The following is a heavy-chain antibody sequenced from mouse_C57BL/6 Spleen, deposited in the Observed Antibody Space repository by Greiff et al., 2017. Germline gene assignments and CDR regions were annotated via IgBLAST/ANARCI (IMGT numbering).Heavy chain of an antibody. Sequence: EVQGVESGGDLVKPGGFLKLSCAASGFTFSSYGMSWVRQTPDKRLEWVATISSGGSYTYYPDSVKGRFTISRDNAKNTLYLQMSSLKSEDTAMYYCARDWDVFDYWGQGTTLTVYS. J-gene: IGHJ2*01. CDR1: GFTFSSYG. CDR2: ISSGGSYT. V-gene: IGHV5-6*01. CDR3: ARDWDVFDY. D-gene: IGHD4-1*01.